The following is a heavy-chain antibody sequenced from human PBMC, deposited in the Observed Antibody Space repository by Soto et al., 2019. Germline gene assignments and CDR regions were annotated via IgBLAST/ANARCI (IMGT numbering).Heavy chain of an antibody. Sequence: SETLSLTCTVSGGSISSGGYYWSWIRQHPGKGLEWIGYIYYSGSTYYNPSLKSRVTISVDTSKNQFSLKLSSVTAADTAVYYCARVGNYGDYVFDYWGQGTLVTVS. CDR1: GGSISSGGYY. D-gene: IGHD4-17*01. CDR2: IYYSGST. J-gene: IGHJ4*02. V-gene: IGHV4-31*03. CDR3: ARVGNYGDYVFDY.